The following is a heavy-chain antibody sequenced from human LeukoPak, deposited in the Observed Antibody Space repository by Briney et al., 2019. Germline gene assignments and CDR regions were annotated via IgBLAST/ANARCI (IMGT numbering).Heavy chain of an antibody. J-gene: IGHJ4*02. CDR2: VYGGGRT. CDR3: TNGGNSGSYFED. V-gene: IGHV4-4*07. CDR1: GASMTNYY. D-gene: IGHD1-26*01. Sequence: PSETLSLTCTVSGASMTNYYWSWVRQPAGKGLEWIGRVYGGGRTDYNPSLKSRVTMSADTSKNQFSLKLSSVTAGDTAVYYCTNGGNSGSYFEDWGQGTLVTVSS.